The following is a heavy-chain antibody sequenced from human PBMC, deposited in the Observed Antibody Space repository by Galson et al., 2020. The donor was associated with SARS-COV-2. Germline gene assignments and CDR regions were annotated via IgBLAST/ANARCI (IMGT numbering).Heavy chain of an antibody. Sequence: SETLSLTCTVSGGSVSSGSYYWSWIRQPPGKGLEWIGYIYYSGSTNYNPSLKSRVTISVATSKNQFSLKLSSVTAADTAVYYCARDQRRITIVGVVIPGTGWFDPWGQGTLVTVSS. V-gene: IGHV4-61*01. D-gene: IGHD3-3*01. J-gene: IGHJ5*02. CDR2: IYYSGST. CDR1: GGSVSSGSYY. CDR3: ARDQRRITIVGVVIPGTGWFDP.